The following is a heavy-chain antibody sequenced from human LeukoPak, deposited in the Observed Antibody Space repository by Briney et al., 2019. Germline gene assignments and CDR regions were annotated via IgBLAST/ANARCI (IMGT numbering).Heavy chain of an antibody. CDR2: INYDARSR. Sequence: GGSLRLSCAASGFTFSLSWMHWVRQAPGKGLEWVSSINYDARSRTYADSVKGRLTLSRDNAENTLFLQMNSLRVEDSAICSCVRGAGPGTPFDWGQGILVTVSS. V-gene: IGHV3-74*01. D-gene: IGHD1-1*01. CDR1: GFTFSLSW. CDR3: VRGAGPGTPFD. J-gene: IGHJ1*01.